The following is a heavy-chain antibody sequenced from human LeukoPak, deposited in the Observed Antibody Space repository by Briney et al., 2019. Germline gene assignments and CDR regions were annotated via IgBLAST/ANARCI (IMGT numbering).Heavy chain of an antibody. Sequence: ASVKVSCKASGYTFTSYDINWVRQATGQGLEWVGWMNPNSGNTGYAQKFQGRVTMTRNTSISTAYMELSSLRSGDTAVYYCAIRYGSGEKYYYYYYMDVWGKGTTVTVSS. CDR1: GYTFTSYD. V-gene: IGHV1-8*01. CDR3: AIRYGSGEKYYYYYYMDV. CDR2: MNPNSGNT. D-gene: IGHD3-10*01. J-gene: IGHJ6*03.